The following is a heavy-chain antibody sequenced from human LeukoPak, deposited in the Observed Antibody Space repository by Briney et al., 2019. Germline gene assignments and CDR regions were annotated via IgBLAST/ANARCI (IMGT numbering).Heavy chain of an antibody. D-gene: IGHD3-16*01. CDR3: ASSPKGGGLEGYYYYYGMDV. CDR2: IIPIFGTA. Sequence: SVKVSCKASGGTFSSYATSWVRQAPGQGLEWMGGIIPIFGTANYAQKFQGRVTITADESTSTAYMELSSLRSEDTAVYYCASSPKGGGLEGYYYYYGMDVWGKGTTVTVSS. V-gene: IGHV1-69*01. CDR1: GGTFSSYA. J-gene: IGHJ6*04.